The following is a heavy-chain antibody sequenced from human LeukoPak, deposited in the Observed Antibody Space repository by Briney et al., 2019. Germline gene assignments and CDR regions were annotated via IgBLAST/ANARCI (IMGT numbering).Heavy chain of an antibody. CDR2: IYSSGSP. D-gene: IGHD6-19*01. CDR1: GDSITTNF. CDR3: ARVAGSGWYYFDS. J-gene: IGHJ4*01. V-gene: IGHV4-4*08. Sequence: SETLSLTCSVSGDSITTNFWSWVRQTPGKGLEWIAYIYSSGSPTLNPSLRSRVTVSLDAPNKQFSLSLRSVTAADTAVYFCARVAGSGWYYFDSWGRGMLVTVSS.